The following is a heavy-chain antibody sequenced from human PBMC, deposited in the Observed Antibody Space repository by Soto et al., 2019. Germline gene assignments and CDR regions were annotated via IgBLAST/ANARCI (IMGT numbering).Heavy chain of an antibody. CDR3: ARDRGTAMGTYYYYMDV. J-gene: IGHJ6*03. Sequence: SVKVACRGVGYAFTSYYMNWLRQATGQGLEWMGWMNPNSGNTGYAQKFQGRVTISRDNAKNSLYLQMNSLRAEDTAVYYCARDRGTAMGTYYYYMDVWGKGTTVTVSS. V-gene: IGHV1-8*01. D-gene: IGHD5-18*01. CDR1: GYAFTSYY. CDR2: MNPNSGNT.